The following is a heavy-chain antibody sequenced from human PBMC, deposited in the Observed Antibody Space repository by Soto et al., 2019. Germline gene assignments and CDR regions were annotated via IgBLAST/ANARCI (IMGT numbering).Heavy chain of an antibody. CDR2: IIPIFGTA. D-gene: IGHD5-12*01. J-gene: IGHJ4*02. CDR1: GGTFSSYA. Sequence: GASVKVSCKASGGTFSSYAISWVRQAPGQGLEWMGGIIPIFGTANYAQKFQGRVAITADKSTSTAYMELSGLRSEDTAVYYCARNTVARGFDYWGQGTLVTVSS. V-gene: IGHV1-69*06. CDR3: ARNTVARGFDY.